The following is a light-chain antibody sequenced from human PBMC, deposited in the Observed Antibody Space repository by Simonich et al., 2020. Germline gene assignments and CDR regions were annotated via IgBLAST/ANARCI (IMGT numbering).Light chain of an antibody. CDR1: QSVLYRSNTKNY. CDR3: QQYYSTPPT. Sequence: DXVMTQSPDSLAVSLGERXXINCKSSQSVLYRSNTKNYLAWYQQTPGQPPKLLIYWAAPRESGXXDRXXGSXXGTDFTXXXSSLQAEDVAVYYCQQYYSTPPTFGQGTKLEIK. CDR2: WAA. J-gene: IGKJ2*01. V-gene: IGKV4-1*01.